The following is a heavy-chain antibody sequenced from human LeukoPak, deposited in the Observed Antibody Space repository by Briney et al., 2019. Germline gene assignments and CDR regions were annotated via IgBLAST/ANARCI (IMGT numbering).Heavy chain of an antibody. Sequence: GGSLRLSCAASGFTFSDYYMSWIRQAPGKGLEWVSYISSSSSYTNYADSVKGRFTISRDNSKNTLYLQVNSLRAEDTAVYYCAKYRSAWSFDYWGQGTLVTVSS. D-gene: IGHD6-13*01. J-gene: IGHJ4*02. CDR3: AKYRSAWSFDY. V-gene: IGHV3-11*03. CDR1: GFTFSDYY. CDR2: ISSSSSYT.